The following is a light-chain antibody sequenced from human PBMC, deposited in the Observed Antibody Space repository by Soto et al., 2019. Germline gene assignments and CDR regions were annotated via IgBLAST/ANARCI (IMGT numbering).Light chain of an antibody. V-gene: IGKV1-5*03. Sequence: DIQMTQSPSSLSASVGDRVTITCQANQDISNYLNWYQQKPGKAPKLLIYKASTLKSGVPSRFSGSGSGTEFTLTISSLQPDDFATYYCQHYNSYSEAFGQGTKVELK. J-gene: IGKJ1*01. CDR1: QDISNY. CDR2: KAS. CDR3: QHYNSYSEA.